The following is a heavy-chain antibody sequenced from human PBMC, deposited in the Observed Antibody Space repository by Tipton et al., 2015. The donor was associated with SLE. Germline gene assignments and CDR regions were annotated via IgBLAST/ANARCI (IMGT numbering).Heavy chain of an antibody. V-gene: IGHV4-38-2*01. CDR2: IYHSGST. CDR1: GYSISSGYY. D-gene: IGHD6-13*01. Sequence: TLSLTCAVSGYSISSGYYWGWIRQPPGKGLEWIGSIYHSGSTYYNPSLKSRVTISVDTSKNQFSLKLSSVTAADTAVYYCASGVGYSSSWSTRDAFDIWGQGTMVTVSS. J-gene: IGHJ3*02. CDR3: ASGVGYSSSWSTRDAFDI.